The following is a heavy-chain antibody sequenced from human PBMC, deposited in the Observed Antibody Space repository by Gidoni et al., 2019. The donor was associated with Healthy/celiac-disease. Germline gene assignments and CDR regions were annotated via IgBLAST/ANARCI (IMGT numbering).Heavy chain of an antibody. CDR2: IYSGGST. Sequence: EVQLVESGGGLVQPGGSLRLSCAASGFTVSSNYMSWVRQAPGKGLEWVSVIYSGGSTYYADSVKGRFTISRDNSKNTLYLQMNSLRAEDTAVYYCARSMYAAAPVNFDYWGQGTLVTVSS. CDR1: GFTVSSNY. D-gene: IGHD6-13*01. J-gene: IGHJ4*02. CDR3: ARSMYAAAPVNFDY. V-gene: IGHV3-66*02.